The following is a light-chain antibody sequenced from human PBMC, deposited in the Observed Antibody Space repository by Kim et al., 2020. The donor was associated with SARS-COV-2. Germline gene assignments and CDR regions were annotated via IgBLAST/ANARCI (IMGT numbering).Light chain of an antibody. Sequence: EVVLTQSPGTLSLSPGERATLSCRASQSVSSSYLAWYQQKPGQAPRLLIYGSSSRATGVPHRFSGSGSGTVFTLTISRLEPEDFAVYYCQQYDNSLLTFGGGTKVEIK. CDR2: GSS. V-gene: IGKV3-20*01. CDR1: QSVSSSY. J-gene: IGKJ4*01. CDR3: QQYDNSLLT.